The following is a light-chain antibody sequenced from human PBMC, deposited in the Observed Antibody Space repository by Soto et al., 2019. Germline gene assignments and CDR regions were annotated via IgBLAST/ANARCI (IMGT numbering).Light chain of an antibody. CDR1: SSDVGGHNY. J-gene: IGLJ2*01. Sequence: VLTQPASVSGSPGQSITISCTGTSSDVGGHNYVSWYQQHPGKAPKNMIYEVNNGPSGVSDRFSGSKSGNTASLTISGLQAEDEAYYYCSSFTNSGTVVFGGGTKVT. CDR2: EVN. CDR3: SSFTNSGTVV. V-gene: IGLV2-14*01.